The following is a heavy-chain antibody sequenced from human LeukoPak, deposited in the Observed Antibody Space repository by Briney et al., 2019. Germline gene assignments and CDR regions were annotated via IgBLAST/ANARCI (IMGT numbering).Heavy chain of an antibody. D-gene: IGHD6-13*01. CDR1: GGSISSYY. Sequence: SETLSLTCTVSGGSISSYYWNWIRQPAGKGLEWIGRFYTSGSTNYNPSLKSRVTMSVDTSKNQFSLKLTSVTAADTAVYYCARSAIGTADFDYWGQGTLVTVSS. J-gene: IGHJ4*02. V-gene: IGHV4-4*07. CDR3: ARSAIGTADFDY. CDR2: FYTSGST.